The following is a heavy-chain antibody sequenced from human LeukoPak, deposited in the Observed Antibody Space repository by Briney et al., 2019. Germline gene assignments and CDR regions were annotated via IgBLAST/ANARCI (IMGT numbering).Heavy chain of an antibody. V-gene: IGHV1-18*01. J-gene: IGHJ3*02. D-gene: IGHD2-2*01. CDR2: ISGHSGNT. Sequence: GASVKVSCKASAYTFISYGISWVRQAPGQGLEWMGWISGHSGNTNYAQKLQGRVTMTTDTSTSTAYMELRSLRSDDTAVYYCARDCSSSTCYVALDIWGRGTKVTVSS. CDR3: ARDCSSSTCYVALDI. CDR1: AYTFISYG.